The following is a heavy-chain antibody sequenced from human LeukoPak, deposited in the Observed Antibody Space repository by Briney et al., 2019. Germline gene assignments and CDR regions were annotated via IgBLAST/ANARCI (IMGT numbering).Heavy chain of an antibody. CDR1: GGSISSSSYY. CDR2: IYDSGST. D-gene: IGHD1-26*01. Sequence: PSETLSLTCTVSGGSISSSSYYWGWIRQPPGKGLEWIGSIYDSGSTYYNPSLECPFTISVDTSKTQFSLKLSSVTAADTAVYYCAVPMYSGSYRILDYWGQGTLVTVSS. V-gene: IGHV4-39*01. CDR3: AVPMYSGSYRILDY. J-gene: IGHJ4*02.